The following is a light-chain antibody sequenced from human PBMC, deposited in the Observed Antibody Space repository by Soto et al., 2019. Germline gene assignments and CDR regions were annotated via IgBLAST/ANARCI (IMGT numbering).Light chain of an antibody. J-gene: IGLJ2*01. Sequence: QPVLTQPASVSGSPGQSITISCTGTSSDVGGYNYVSWYQQHPGEAPKLMIYDVSNRPSGVSNRFSGSKSGNTASLTISGLQAEDEADYYCSSYTSSSTLGHVVFGGGTKLTVL. CDR2: DVS. V-gene: IGLV2-14*01. CDR3: SSYTSSSTLGHVV. CDR1: SSDVGGYNY.